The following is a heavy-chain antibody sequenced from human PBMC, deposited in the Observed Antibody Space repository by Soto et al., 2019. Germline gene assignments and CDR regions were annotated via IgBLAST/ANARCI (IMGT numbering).Heavy chain of an antibody. J-gene: IGHJ2*01. D-gene: IGHD6-13*01. V-gene: IGHV3-33*01. CDR2: IWYDGSNK. Sequence: QVQLVESGGGVVQPGRSLRLSCAASGFTFSSYGMHWVRQAPGKGLEWVAVIWYDGSNKYYADSVKGRFTISRDNSKNTLYLQMYSLRAEDTAVYYCARDLKRWVIAATFGVDLWGRGTLVTVSS. CDR1: GFTFSSYG. CDR3: ARDLKRWVIAATFGVDL.